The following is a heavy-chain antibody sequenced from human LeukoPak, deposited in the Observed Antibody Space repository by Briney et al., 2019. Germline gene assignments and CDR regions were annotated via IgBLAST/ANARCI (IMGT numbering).Heavy chain of an antibody. Sequence: GGSLRLSCAASGFTFSDHYMDWVRQAPGKGLEWVGRTRNKANSYTTEYAASVKGRFTISRDDSKNSLYLQMNSLETEDTAVYYCAIEWLRYMDVWGKGTTVTVSS. CDR3: AIEWLRYMDV. V-gene: IGHV3-72*01. CDR1: GFTFSDHY. J-gene: IGHJ6*03. CDR2: TRNKANSYTT. D-gene: IGHD3-10*01.